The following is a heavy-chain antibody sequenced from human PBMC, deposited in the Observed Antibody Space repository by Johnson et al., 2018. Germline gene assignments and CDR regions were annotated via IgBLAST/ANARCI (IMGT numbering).Heavy chain of an antibody. J-gene: IGHJ6*03. CDR2: INWNSGRI. CDR3: AREGGAQQLVDYYYLDV. Sequence: EVQLVESGGGLVQPGRSLRLSCAASGFTFEDYAMHWVRQAPGKGLEWVSGINWNSGRIAYADSVRGRFTISRDNAKTSLYLQLKLLRSEDTAFYACAREGGAQQLVDYYYLDVWGKGTTVTVS. CDR1: GFTFEDYA. V-gene: IGHV3-9*01. D-gene: IGHD6-13*01.